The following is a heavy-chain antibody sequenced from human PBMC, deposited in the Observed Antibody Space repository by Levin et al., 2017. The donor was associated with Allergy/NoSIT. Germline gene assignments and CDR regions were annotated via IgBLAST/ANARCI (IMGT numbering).Heavy chain of an antibody. CDR3: ARRSVAGPGDFDY. V-gene: IGHV4-34*01. D-gene: IGHD6-19*01. J-gene: IGHJ4*02. CDR2: INHSGST. CDR1: GGSFSGYY. Sequence: GSLRLSCAVYGGSFSGYYWSWIRQPPGKGLEWIGEINHSGSTNYNPSLKSRVTISVDTSKNQFSLKLSSVTAADTAVYYCARRSVAGPGDFDYWGQGTLVTVSS.